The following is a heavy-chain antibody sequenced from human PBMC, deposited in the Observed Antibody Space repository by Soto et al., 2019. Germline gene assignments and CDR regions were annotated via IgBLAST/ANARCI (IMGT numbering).Heavy chain of an antibody. CDR2: VSGGGGST. CDR1: GFTFSSYA. J-gene: IGHJ4*02. D-gene: IGHD3-9*01. V-gene: IGHV3-23*01. Sequence: EVQLLESGGGLVQPGGSLRLSCAASGFTFSSYAMSWVRQAPGKGLEWVSAVSGGGGSTYYADSVKGRFTISRDNSKNKLSLQINSLRAEDTAVYYCAKPLVTSLYSSSSYSFDYWGPGTLVTVSS. CDR3: AKPLVTSLYSSSSYSFDY.